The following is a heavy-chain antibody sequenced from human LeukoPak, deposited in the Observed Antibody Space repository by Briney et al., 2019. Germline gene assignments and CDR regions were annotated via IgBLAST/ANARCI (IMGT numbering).Heavy chain of an antibody. Sequence: ASVKVSCKASGYTFTSYAMHWARQAPGQRLEWMGWSNAGNGDTKYSQEFQGRVTITRDTSASTAYMELSSLRSEDMAVYYCARDPSNTSGWFAYLDYWGQGTLVTVSS. CDR3: ARDPSNTSGWFAYLDY. CDR1: GYTFTSYA. CDR2: SNAGNGDT. J-gene: IGHJ4*02. V-gene: IGHV1-3*02. D-gene: IGHD6-19*01.